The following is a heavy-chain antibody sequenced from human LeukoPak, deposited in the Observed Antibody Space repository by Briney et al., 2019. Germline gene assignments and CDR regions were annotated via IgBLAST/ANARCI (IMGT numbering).Heavy chain of an antibody. V-gene: IGHV4-59*01. J-gene: IGHJ4*02. D-gene: IGHD3-22*01. CDR2: IYYTEST. Sequence: SETLSLTCTVSGGSISRNYWNWIPQPPGKGMEWIGYIYYTESTKYNPSLESRVTVSVAASKNQFSLKLGSVSVADTAVDYCASGFYDSAGYSTAFDSWGQGIPVAVSS. CDR3: ASGFYDSAGYSTAFDS. CDR1: GGSISRNY.